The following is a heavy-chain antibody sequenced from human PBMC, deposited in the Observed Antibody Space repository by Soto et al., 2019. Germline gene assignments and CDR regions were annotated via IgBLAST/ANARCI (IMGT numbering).Heavy chain of an antibody. CDR2: ISGSGGST. Sequence: EVQLLESGGGLVQPGGSLRLSCAASGFTFSNYAVTWVRQAPGKGLVWVSTISGSGGSTYYAVSVKCRFTISRDNSKYPLYLQMNSLRAEDPAVYYCAKDQGSSWYEIDYWGQGTLVTFSS. D-gene: IGHD6-13*01. CDR1: GFTFSNYA. J-gene: IGHJ4*02. CDR3: AKDQGSSWYEIDY. V-gene: IGHV3-23*01.